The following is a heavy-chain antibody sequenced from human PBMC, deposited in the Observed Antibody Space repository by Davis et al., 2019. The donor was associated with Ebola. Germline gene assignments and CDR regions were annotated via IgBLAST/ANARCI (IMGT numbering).Heavy chain of an antibody. D-gene: IGHD4-17*01. CDR3: ARDATTVTTIWFDP. CDR1: GYTFSGYA. Sequence: AASVQVSCKTSGYTFSGYAISWVRQAPGQGLEWIGRINVYNGHTNYAQNFQGRVTVRTDTSTSIAYMELRRLRSDDTALYYCARDATTVTTIWFDPWGQGTLVTVSS. J-gene: IGHJ5*02. CDR2: INVYNGHT. V-gene: IGHV1-18*01.